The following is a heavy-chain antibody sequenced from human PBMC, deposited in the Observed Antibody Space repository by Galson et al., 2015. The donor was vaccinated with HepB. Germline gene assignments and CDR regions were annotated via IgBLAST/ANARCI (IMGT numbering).Heavy chain of an antibody. J-gene: IGHJ4*02. V-gene: IGHV1-46*03. CDR3: ARGMIEGDILTGYYMSPFDY. CDR1: GYTFTSYY. D-gene: IGHD3-9*01. CDR2: INPSGGST. Sequence: SVKVSCKASGYTFTSYYMHWVRQAPGQGLEWMGIINPSGGSTSYAQKFQGRVTMTRDTSTSTVYMELSSLRSEDTAVYYCARGMIEGDILTGYYMSPFDYWGQGTLVTVSS.